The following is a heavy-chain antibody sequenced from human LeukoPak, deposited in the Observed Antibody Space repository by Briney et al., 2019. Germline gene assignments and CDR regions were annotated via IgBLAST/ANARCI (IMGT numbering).Heavy chain of an antibody. Sequence: PGGSLRLSCAASGFTVSSNYMSWVRQAPGKGLEWVSGINWNGGSTGYADSVKGRFTISRDNAKNSLYLQMNSLRAEDTALYYCARDGARWNRYFDYWGQGTLVTVSS. CDR2: INWNGGST. CDR1: GFTVSSNY. D-gene: IGHD4-23*01. CDR3: ARDGARWNRYFDY. V-gene: IGHV3-20*04. J-gene: IGHJ4*02.